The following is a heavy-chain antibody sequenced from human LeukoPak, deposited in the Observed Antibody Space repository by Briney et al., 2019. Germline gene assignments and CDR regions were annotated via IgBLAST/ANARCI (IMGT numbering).Heavy chain of an antibody. D-gene: IGHD6-13*01. CDR3: ARGWSSSWYFY. CDR2: ISSSSGTI. CDR1: GFTFSSYS. Sequence: GGSLRLSCAVSGFTFSSYSMNWVRQAPGKGLEWVSYISSSSGTIYYADSVKGRFTISRDNAKNSLYLQMNSLRAEDTALYYCARGWSSSWYFYWGQGTLVTVSS. V-gene: IGHV3-48*01. J-gene: IGHJ4*02.